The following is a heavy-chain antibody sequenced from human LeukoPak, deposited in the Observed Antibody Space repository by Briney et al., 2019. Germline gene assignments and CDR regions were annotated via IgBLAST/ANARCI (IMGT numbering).Heavy chain of an antibody. J-gene: IGHJ4*02. D-gene: IGHD2-15*01. V-gene: IGHV1-69*05. Sequence: ASVKVSCKASGGTFSSYAISWVRQAPGQGLECMGRIIPIFGTANYAQKFQGRVTITTDESTSTAYMELSSLRSEDTAVYYCASYKCSGGSCYLYYWGQGTLVTVSS. CDR2: IIPIFGTA. CDR1: GGTFSSYA. CDR3: ASYKCSGGSCYLYY.